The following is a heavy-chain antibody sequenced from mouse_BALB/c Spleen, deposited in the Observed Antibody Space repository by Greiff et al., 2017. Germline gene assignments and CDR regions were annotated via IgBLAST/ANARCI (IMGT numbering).Heavy chain of an antibody. V-gene: IGHV5-6*01. CDR3: ASDYYGSSYVRYFDY. CDR2: ISSGGSYT. J-gene: IGHJ2*01. Sequence: EVMLVESGGDLVKPGGSLKLSCAASGFTFSSYGMSWVRQTPDKRLEWVATISSGGSYTYYPDSVKGRFTISRDNAKNTLYLQMSSLKSEDTAMYYCASDYYGSSYVRYFDYWGQGTTLTVSS. CDR1: GFTFSSYG. D-gene: IGHD1-1*01.